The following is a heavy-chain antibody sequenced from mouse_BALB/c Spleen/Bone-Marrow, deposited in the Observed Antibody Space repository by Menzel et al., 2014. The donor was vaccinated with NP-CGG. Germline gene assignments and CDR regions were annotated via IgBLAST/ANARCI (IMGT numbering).Heavy chain of an antibody. D-gene: IGHD2-14*01. CDR3: ARRYFYSMDY. Sequence: VKLVESGAELMKPGTSVKISCKATGYTFSSYWIEWVKQRPGLGLEWIGEILPGSAITNYNEKFKGKATVTADTSSNTAYMQLSSLTSEDSAVYYCARRYFYSMDYWGQGTSVTVSS. V-gene: IGHV1-9*01. CDR2: ILPGSAIT. J-gene: IGHJ4*01. CDR1: GYTFSSYW.